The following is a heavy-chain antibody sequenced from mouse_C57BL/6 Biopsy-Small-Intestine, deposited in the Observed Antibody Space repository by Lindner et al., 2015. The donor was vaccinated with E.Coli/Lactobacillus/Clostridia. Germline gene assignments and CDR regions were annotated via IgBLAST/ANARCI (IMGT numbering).Heavy chain of an antibody. D-gene: IGHD2-1*01. J-gene: IGHJ2*01. V-gene: IGHV14-2*01. CDR2: IDPEDGET. CDR1: GFNIKDYY. Sequence: VQLQESGAELVKPGASVKLSCTASGFNIKDYYMHWVKQTTEQGLEWIGRIDPEDGETKYAPKFQGKATITADTSSNTAYLHLSSLTSEDTAVYYCAREDYYGNIAWGQGTTLTVSS. CDR3: AREDYYGNIA.